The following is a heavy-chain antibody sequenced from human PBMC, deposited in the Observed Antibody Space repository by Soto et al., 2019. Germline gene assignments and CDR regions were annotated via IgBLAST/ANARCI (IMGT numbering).Heavy chain of an antibody. D-gene: IGHD2-15*01. J-gene: IGHJ6*02. CDR2: IYYSGST. Sequence: SETLSLTRTVSGGSISSGGYYWSWIRQHPGKGLEWIGYIYYSGSTYYNPSLKSRVTISVDTSKNQFSLKLSSVTAADTAVYYCARGRYCSGGSCYYYYGMDVWGQGTTVTVSS. V-gene: IGHV4-31*03. CDR1: GGSISSGGYY. CDR3: ARGRYCSGGSCYYYYGMDV.